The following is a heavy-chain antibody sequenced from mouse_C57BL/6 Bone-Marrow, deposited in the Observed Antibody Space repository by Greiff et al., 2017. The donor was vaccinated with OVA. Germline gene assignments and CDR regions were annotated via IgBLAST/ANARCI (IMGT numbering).Heavy chain of an antibody. CDR3: AVDYY. CDR2: ISNGGGST. Sequence: EVKLMESGGGLVQPGGSLKLSCAASGFTFSDYYMYWVRQTPEKRLEWVAYISNGGGSTYYPDTVKGRFTISRENAKNTLYLQMSRLKSEDTAMYYCAVDYYWGQGTTLTVSS. V-gene: IGHV5-12*01. CDR1: GFTFSDYY. D-gene: IGHD2-4*01. J-gene: IGHJ2*01.